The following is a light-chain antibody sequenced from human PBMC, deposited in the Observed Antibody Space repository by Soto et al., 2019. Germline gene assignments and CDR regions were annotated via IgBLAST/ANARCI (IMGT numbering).Light chain of an antibody. V-gene: IGKV1-39*01. CDR1: QNIANY. Sequence: DINMTQSPSSLSASVGDRVTITCRASQNIANYLNWYRLNSGKAPELLIHAATTLQSGVPSRFSGSGSGTDFTLTIGRLQPEEFATYDCQQSYDTPLTFGGGTKVEI. J-gene: IGKJ4*01. CDR3: QQSYDTPLT. CDR2: AAT.